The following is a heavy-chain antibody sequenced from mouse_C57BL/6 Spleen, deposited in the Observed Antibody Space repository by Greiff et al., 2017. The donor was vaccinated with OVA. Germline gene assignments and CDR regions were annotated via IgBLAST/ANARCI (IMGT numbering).Heavy chain of an antibody. J-gene: IGHJ4*01. CDR3: ARSVYPDYEDDRGYAMEY. CDR1: GYTFTGYW. CDR2: ILPGSGST. D-gene: IGHD2-4*01. Sequence: VQLQQSGAELMKPGASVKLSCKATGYTFTGYWIEWVKQRPGHGLEWIGEILPGSGSTNYNEKFKGKATFTADTSSNTAYMQLSSLTTEDSAISYYARSVYPDYEDDRGYAMEYWGQGTSVTVSS. V-gene: IGHV1-9*01.